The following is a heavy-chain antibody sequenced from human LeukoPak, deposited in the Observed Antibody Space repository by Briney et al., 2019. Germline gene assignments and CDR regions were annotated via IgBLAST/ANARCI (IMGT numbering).Heavy chain of an antibody. V-gene: IGHV1-69*06. CDR2: IIPIFGTA. J-gene: IGHJ4*02. D-gene: IGHD5-18*01. Sequence: SVRVSCKASGGTFSSYAISWVRQAPGQGLEWMGGIIPIFGTANYAQKFQGRVTITADKSTSTAYMELSSLRSEDTAVYYCARGYSYGYVGTYFDYWGQGTLVTVSS. CDR3: ARGYSYGYVGTYFDY. CDR1: GGTFSSYA.